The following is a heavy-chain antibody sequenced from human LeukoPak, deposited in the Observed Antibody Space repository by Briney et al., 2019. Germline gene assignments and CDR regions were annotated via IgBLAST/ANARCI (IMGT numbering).Heavy chain of an antibody. J-gene: IGHJ4*02. D-gene: IGHD3-22*01. CDR3: ARGSYYDSSGYYHYYFDY. Sequence: SETLSLTCTVSGGSISSYYWSWIRQPAGKGLEWIGRIYTSGSTNCNPSLKSRVTMSVDTSKNQFSLKLSSVTAADTAVYYCARGSYYDSSGYYHYYFDYWGQGTLVTVSS. V-gene: IGHV4-4*07. CDR2: IYTSGST. CDR1: GGSISSYY.